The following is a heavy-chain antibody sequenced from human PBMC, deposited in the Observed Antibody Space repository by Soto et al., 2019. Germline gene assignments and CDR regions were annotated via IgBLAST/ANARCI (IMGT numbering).Heavy chain of an antibody. V-gene: IGHV1-3*01. CDR3: ARGPRGSYYLDY. Sequence: ASVKVSCKASGYTFTSYAMHWVRQAPGQRLEWMGWINAGNGNTKYSQKFQGRVTITRDTSASTAYMELSSLRSEDTAVYYCARGPRGSYYLDYWGQGTLVTVSS. CDR1: GYTFTSYA. CDR2: INAGNGNT. J-gene: IGHJ4*02. D-gene: IGHD1-26*01.